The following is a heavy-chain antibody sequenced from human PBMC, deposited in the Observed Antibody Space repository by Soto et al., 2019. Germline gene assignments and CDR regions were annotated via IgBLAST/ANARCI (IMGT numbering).Heavy chain of an antibody. D-gene: IGHD6-19*01. CDR3: ARGALSGWYSLPDY. Sequence: QVQLQESGPGLVKPSQTLSLTCTVSGGSISSGGYYWSWIRQHPGKGLECIGYIYYSGSTYYNPSLKSRVTISVDTSKNQFSLKLSSVTAADTAVYYCARGALSGWYSLPDYWGQGTLVTVSS. CDR1: GGSISSGGYY. V-gene: IGHV4-31*03. J-gene: IGHJ4*02. CDR2: IYYSGST.